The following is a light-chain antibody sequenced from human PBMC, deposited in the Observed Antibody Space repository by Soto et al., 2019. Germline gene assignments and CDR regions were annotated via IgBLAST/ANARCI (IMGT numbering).Light chain of an antibody. V-gene: IGLV2-14*01. CDR3: SSYTSSSTLALYV. Sequence: QSALTQPASVSGSPGQSITISCTGTSSDVGGYNYVSWYQQHPGKAPKLMIYDVSNRPSGVSNRFSGSESGNTASLTISGLQAEDEADYYCSSYTSSSTLALYVFGTGTKLTVL. CDR1: SSDVGGYNY. CDR2: DVS. J-gene: IGLJ1*01.